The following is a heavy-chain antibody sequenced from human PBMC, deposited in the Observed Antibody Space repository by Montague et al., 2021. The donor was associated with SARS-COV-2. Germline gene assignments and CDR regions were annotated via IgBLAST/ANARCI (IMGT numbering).Heavy chain of an antibody. J-gene: IGHJ3*02. Sequence: SETLSLTCAVSGESFSGYYWSWIRQPPGKGLEWIGDVNHSGSTNYNPSLKSRVTISVDTSKNQFSLNMNSVSAADTAVYYCARGQVTIFGVLILLPSAGAIDIWGRGTMVSVSS. CDR3: ARGQVTIFGVLILLPSAGAIDI. CDR2: VNHSGST. V-gene: IGHV4-34*01. CDR1: GESFSGYY. D-gene: IGHD3-3*01.